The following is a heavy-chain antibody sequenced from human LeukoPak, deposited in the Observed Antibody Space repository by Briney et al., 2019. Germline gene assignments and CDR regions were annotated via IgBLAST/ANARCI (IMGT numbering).Heavy chain of an antibody. CDR1: GGSISSSSYY. CDR3: ARQDYGNEFDY. V-gene: IGHV4-39*01. J-gene: IGHJ4*02. Sequence: PSETLSLTCTVSGGSISSSSYYWGWIRQPPGKGLEWIGSIYYSGSTYYNPSLKSRVTISVDTSKNQFSLKLSSVTAADTAVYYCARQDYGNEFDYWGQGTLVTVSS. D-gene: IGHD4-17*01. CDR2: IYYSGST.